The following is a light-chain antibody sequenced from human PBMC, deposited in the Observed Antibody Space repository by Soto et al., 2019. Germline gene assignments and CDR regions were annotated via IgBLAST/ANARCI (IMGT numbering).Light chain of an antibody. CDR2: VAS. Sequence: EIGMTQSPATLSVSPGERATLSCRASQSVSSNLAWYQQKPGQAPRLLIYVASTRATGIPARFSGSRSGTEFTLTISSLQSEDFAVYYCQQYNNWPPLTFGGGTKVELK. CDR3: QQYNNWPPLT. V-gene: IGKV3-15*01. CDR1: QSVSSN. J-gene: IGKJ4*01.